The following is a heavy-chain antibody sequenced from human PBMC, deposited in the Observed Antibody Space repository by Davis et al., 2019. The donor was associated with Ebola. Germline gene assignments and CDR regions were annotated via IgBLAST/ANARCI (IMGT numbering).Heavy chain of an antibody. D-gene: IGHD1-1*01. CDR3: AREGTGTTLLAFDL. J-gene: IGHJ3*01. V-gene: IGHV3-53*01. Sequence: GGSLRLSCAVSGLTFRSHTMNWVRQAPGKGLEWVSVIYSSGNTYYPDSVKGRLTISRDTSKNTLFLEIYSLRAEDTAVYYCAREGTGTTLLAFDLWGQGTMVTVSS. CDR2: IYSSGNT. CDR1: GLTFRSHT.